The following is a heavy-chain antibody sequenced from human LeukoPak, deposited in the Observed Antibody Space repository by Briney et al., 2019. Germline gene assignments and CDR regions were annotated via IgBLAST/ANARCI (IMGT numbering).Heavy chain of an antibody. CDR1: GGSISSGGYY. CDR3: ARTDTAMAPFDY. D-gene: IGHD5-18*01. CDR2: IYYSGST. V-gene: IGHV4-31*03. Sequence: SQTLPLACTVSGGSISSGGYYWSWIRQHPGKGLEWIGYIYYSGSTYYNPSLKSRVTISVDTSKNQFSLKLSSVTAADTAVYYCARTDTAMAPFDYWGQGTLVTVSS. J-gene: IGHJ4*02.